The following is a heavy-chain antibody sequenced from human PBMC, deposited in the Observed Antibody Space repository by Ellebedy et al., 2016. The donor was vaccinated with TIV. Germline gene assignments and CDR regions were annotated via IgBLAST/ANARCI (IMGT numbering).Heavy chain of an antibody. CDR2: IYGDGSST. CDR3: ARGIAYGGNY. Sequence: GGYLRLSXAASGFTFSSYWMHWVRQAPGKGLVWVSRIYGDGSSTSYADSVKGRFTISRDNAKNTLYLQMNSLRAEDTAVYYCARGIAYGGNYWGQGTLVTVSS. D-gene: IGHD4-23*01. J-gene: IGHJ4*02. CDR1: GFTFSSYW. V-gene: IGHV3-74*01.